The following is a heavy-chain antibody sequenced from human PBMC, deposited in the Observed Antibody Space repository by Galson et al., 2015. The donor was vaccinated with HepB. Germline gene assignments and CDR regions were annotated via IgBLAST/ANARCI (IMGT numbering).Heavy chain of an antibody. J-gene: IGHJ4*02. Sequence: SLRLSCAASGFTFSDYYMSWIRQAPGKGLEWVSYISTSGSTIYYADSVKGRFTISRDNAKNSLYLQMNSLRAEDTAVYYCARTMVRGVIYFDYWGQGTLVTVSS. CDR3: ARTMVRGVIYFDY. CDR1: GFTFSDYY. CDR2: ISTSGSTI. D-gene: IGHD3-10*01. V-gene: IGHV3-11*01.